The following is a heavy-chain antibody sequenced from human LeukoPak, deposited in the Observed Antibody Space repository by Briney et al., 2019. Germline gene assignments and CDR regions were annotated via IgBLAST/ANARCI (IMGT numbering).Heavy chain of an antibody. V-gene: IGHV4-39*01. CDR2: MYYDGST. CDR3: ARRSDSGSDDGEDYFDY. CDR1: GGSIYGTTFY. J-gene: IGHJ4*02. Sequence: PSETLSLACTVSGGSIYGTTFYWGWIRQPPGKGLEWIGSMYYDGSTYHNPSLKSRVTISVDTSNNQFSLKLTSVTAADTAVYFCARRSDSGSDDGEDYFDYWGQGTLVTVSS. D-gene: IGHD1-26*01.